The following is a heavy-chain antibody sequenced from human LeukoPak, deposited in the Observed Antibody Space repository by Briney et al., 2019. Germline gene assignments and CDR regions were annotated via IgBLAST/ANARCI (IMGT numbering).Heavy chain of an antibody. J-gene: IGHJ4*02. CDR3: AREANDGSGSSNDY. V-gene: IGHV3-48*03. CDR2: ISSSDSTI. CDR1: GFTFSSYE. D-gene: IGHD3-10*01. Sequence: PGGSLRLSCAASGFTFSSYEMNWVRQAPGKGLEWVSYISSSDSTIYYADSVKGRFTISRDNAKNSLYLQMNSLRAEDTAVYYCAREANDGSGSSNDYWGQGTLVTVSS.